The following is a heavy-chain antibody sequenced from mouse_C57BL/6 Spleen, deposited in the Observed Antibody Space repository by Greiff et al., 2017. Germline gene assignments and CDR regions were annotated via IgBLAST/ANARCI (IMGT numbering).Heavy chain of an antibody. CDR1: GFSLTSYG. CDR2: IWGVGST. D-gene: IGHD2-3*01. V-gene: IGHV2-6*01. Sequence: VKLQESGPGLVAPSQSLSITCTVSGFSLTSYGVDWVRQSPGKGLEWLGVIWGVGSTNYNSALKSRLSISKDNSKSQVFLKMNSLQTDDTAMYYCASSYDGDSFAYWGQGTLVTVSA. J-gene: IGHJ3*01. CDR3: ASSYDGDSFAY.